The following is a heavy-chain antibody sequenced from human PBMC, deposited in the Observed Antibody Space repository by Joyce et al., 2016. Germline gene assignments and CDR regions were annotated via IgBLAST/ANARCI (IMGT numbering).Heavy chain of an antibody. V-gene: IGHV4-31*11. CDR2: ISDNGNP. CDR3: ARGRVDAASARSFDY. D-gene: IGHD5-18*01. J-gene: IGHJ4*02. CDR1: GASISGGDDY. Sequence: QVQLLESGPGLVKPSQTLSLTCAVSGASISGGDDYWTWIRQHPGKALEWIGYISDNGNPNHHPSLRIRLTVSREVSKKLFSRKLRAVTAADTAVYYCARGRVDAASARSFDYWGQGILVTVSS.